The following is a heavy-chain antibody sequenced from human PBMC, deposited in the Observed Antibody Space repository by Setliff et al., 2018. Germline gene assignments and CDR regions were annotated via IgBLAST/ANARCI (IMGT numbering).Heavy chain of an antibody. J-gene: IGHJ4*02. CDR3: ARAPRYFDSTGSYFDG. V-gene: IGHV4-61*09. CDR1: GGSISSGSYY. D-gene: IGHD3-22*01. CDR2: IYTSGST. Sequence: PSETLSLTCTVSGGSISSGSYYWSWIRQPAGKGLEWIGHIYTSGSTNYNPSLKSRVTISVDTSKNQFSLKLSSVTAADTAVYYCARAPRYFDSTGSYFDGWGQGTLVTVSS.